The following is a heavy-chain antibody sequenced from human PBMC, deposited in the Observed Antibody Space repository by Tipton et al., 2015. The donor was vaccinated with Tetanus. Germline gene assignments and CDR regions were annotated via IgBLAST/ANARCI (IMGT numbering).Heavy chain of an antibody. D-gene: IGHD2-15*01. CDR1: GFIFSSYG. Sequence: SLRLSCAASGFIFSSYGIHWVRQAPGKGLEWVAVSWYDGTDKYYADSVKGRFTISRDNSKNTLYLQMNSLRAEDTAVYYCAREADCSGGSCFSGDFDNWGQGTLVPVST. J-gene: IGHJ4*02. CDR2: SWYDGTDK. CDR3: AREADCSGGSCFSGDFDN. V-gene: IGHV3-33*01.